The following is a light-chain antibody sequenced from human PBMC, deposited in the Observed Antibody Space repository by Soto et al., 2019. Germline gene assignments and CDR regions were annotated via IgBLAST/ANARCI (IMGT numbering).Light chain of an antibody. V-gene: IGKV1-12*01. CDR2: EAS. J-gene: IGKJ4*01. CDR1: QGVNSW. Sequence: DIQMTQSPSSVSASVGDRVTITCRASQGVNSWLAWYQKKPGKAPELLISEASSLHSGVPSRFSGSGSGTDFTLTIGSLQPEDFATYYCQQANSFPITFGGGTKVEVQ. CDR3: QQANSFPIT.